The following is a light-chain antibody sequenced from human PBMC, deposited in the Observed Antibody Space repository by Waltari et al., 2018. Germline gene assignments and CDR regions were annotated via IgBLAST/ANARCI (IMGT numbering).Light chain of an antibody. CDR2: GAS. CDR3: QQYGSSVLYT. Sequence: EIVLTQSPGTLSLSPGERATLSCRTSQRLTKNYLAWYQQKPGQAPRLRIYGASSRAAGIPDRFSGSGSGTDFTLTISRLEPEDFAVYYGQQYGSSVLYTFGQGTKLEIK. V-gene: IGKV3-20*01. J-gene: IGKJ2*01. CDR1: QRLTKNY.